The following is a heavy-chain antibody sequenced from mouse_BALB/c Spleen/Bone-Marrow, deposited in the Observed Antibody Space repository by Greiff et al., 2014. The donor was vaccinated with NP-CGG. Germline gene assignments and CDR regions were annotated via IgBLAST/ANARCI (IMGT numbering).Heavy chain of an antibody. CDR2: ISPSNGRS. CDR1: GYSFTSYW. CDR3: TRSELRRGGYALDY. Sequence: VKLMESRAELVKPGASVKLSCKASGYSFTSYWMHWVKRRPGQGLEWIGEISPSNGRSNYNEKFKSKATLTVDKSSSTAYMQLSGLTSEDSAVYYCTRSELRRGGYALDYWGLGTSVTVSS. D-gene: IGHD2-12*01. V-gene: IGHV1S81*02. J-gene: IGHJ4*01.